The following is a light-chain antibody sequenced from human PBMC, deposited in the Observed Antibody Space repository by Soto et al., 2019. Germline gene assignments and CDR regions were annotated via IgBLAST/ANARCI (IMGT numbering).Light chain of an antibody. J-gene: IGKJ1*01. CDR1: QTVERW. CDR3: QQSKDSMWT. V-gene: IGKV1-5*01. Sequence: DIQMTQSPSTLSASVGDRVTITCRASQTVERWLAWYQQKPGKAPNLLISDVSSLESGVPSRFSGSGSATEFTLSISGLQPDDFATYYCQQSKDSMWTFGQGTKVESK. CDR2: DVS.